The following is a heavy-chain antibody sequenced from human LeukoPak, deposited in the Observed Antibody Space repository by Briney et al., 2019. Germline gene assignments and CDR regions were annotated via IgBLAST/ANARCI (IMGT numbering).Heavy chain of an antibody. D-gene: IGHD5-24*01. CDR1: GFTFSSYS. CDR2: ISSSSSYI. CDR3: ARREGYNFDY. Sequence: GGSLRLSCGASGFTFSSYSMKWVRQAPGKGLEWVSSISSSSSYIYYADSVKGRFTISRDNAKNSLYLQMNSLRAEDTAVYYCARREGYNFDYWGQGTLVTVSS. V-gene: IGHV3-21*01. J-gene: IGHJ4*02.